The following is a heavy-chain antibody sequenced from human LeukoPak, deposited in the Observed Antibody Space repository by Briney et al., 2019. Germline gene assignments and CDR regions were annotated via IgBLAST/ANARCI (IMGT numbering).Heavy chain of an antibody. CDR3: AKGRPAGYYYYGMDV. V-gene: IGHV3-23*01. Sequence: GGSLRLSCAASGFTFSSYAMSGVRQAPGKGREGGSAISGSGGSTYYADSVKGRFTISRDNSKNTLYLQMNSLRAEDTAVYYCAKGRPAGYYYYGMDVWGQGTTVTVSS. J-gene: IGHJ6*02. CDR2: ISGSGGST. CDR1: GFTFSSYA.